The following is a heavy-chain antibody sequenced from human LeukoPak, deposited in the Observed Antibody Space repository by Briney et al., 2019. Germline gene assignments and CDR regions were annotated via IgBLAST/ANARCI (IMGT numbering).Heavy chain of an antibody. Sequence: SETLSLTCTVSGDSISNSGYYWGWIRQPPGKGLEWIALINYSGRTFYNPSLRSRVTISVDMSKNQFSLNLNSVTATDTAVYYCARRRKDLNWFDPWGQGTLVTVSS. J-gene: IGHJ5*02. V-gene: IGHV4-39*01. CDR3: ARRRKDLNWFDP. CDR1: GDSISNSGYY. CDR2: INYSGRT.